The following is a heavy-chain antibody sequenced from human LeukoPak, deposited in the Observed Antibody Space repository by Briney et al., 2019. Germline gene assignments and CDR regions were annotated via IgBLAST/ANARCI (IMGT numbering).Heavy chain of an antibody. CDR3: ARDQEGFDY. CDR1: GYTFTNNY. V-gene: IGHV1-46*01. Sequence: GASVKVSCKASGYTFTNNYLHWVRQAPGQGLEWMGMIYPRDGSTSYAQNFQGRVTVTRDTSTTTVHMELRDLRSEDTAVYYCARDQEGFDYWGQGTVVTVSS. CDR2: IYPRDGST. J-gene: IGHJ4*02.